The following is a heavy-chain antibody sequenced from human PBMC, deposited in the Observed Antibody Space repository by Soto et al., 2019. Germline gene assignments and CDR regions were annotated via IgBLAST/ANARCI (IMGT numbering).Heavy chain of an antibody. CDR2: ISSSSSYI. Sequence: QVQLVESGGALVKPRGSLRLSCAASGFTFSDYYMYWFRQAPGKGLEWGSYISSSSSYIKYADSVKGRFTISRDNAKNSLYLQMNSLRPEDTAVYYCALHRGSYVGTQHWGQGALVTVSS. CDR3: ALHRGSYVGTQH. V-gene: IGHV3-11*05. D-gene: IGHD1-26*01. CDR1: GFTFSDYY. J-gene: IGHJ1*01.